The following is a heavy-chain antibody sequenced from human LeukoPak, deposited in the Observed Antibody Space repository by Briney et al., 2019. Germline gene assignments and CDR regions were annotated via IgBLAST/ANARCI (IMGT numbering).Heavy chain of an antibody. V-gene: IGHV3-23*01. CDR1: RFTFSSYA. CDR3: AKDTVPSRYYDSSSYD. CDR2: ISASGSST. D-gene: IGHD3-22*01. Sequence: PGGSLRLSCAGSRFTFSSYAMSWVRQAPGKGLEWVSAISASGSSTYYADSVKGHFTISRDNSKNTLYLLMNSLRAEDTAVYYCAKDTVPSRYYDSSSYDWGQGTLVTVSS. J-gene: IGHJ4*02.